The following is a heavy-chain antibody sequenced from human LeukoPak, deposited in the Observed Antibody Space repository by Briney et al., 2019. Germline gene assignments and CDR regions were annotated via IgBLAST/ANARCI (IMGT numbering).Heavy chain of an antibody. J-gene: IGHJ5*02. V-gene: IGHV1-2*02. D-gene: IGHD1-26*01. Sequence: ASVKVSCKASGYTFTGYYMHWVRQAPGQGLEWMGCINPNSGTDDTNYAQKFQGRVTMTRDTAINTAYLELSRLRSDDTAVYYCARGGANNWFDPWGQGTLVTVSS. CDR1: GYTFTGYY. CDR3: ARGGANNWFDP. CDR2: INPNSGTDDT.